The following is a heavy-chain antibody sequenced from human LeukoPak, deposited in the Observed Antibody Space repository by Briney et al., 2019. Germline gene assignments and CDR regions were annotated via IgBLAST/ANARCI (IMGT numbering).Heavy chain of an antibody. CDR2: TYYRSKWYN. V-gene: IGHV6-1*01. CDR3: AREVGSGSGSYFVGPQNWFDP. J-gene: IGHJ5*02. CDR1: GDSVSSNSAA. Sequence: SQTLSLTCAISGDSVSSNSAAWNWIRQSPSRGLEWLGRTYYRSKWYNDYAVSVKSRITINPDTSKNQFSLELSSVTAADTAVYYCAREVGSGSGSYFVGPQNWFDPWGQGTLVTVSS. D-gene: IGHD3-10*01.